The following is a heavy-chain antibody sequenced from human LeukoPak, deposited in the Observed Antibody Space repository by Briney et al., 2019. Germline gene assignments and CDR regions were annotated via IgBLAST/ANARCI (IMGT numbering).Heavy chain of an antibody. J-gene: IGHJ4*02. Sequence: GGSLRLSCAASGFTFSNAWMSWVRQAPGKELEWVGRIKSKTDGGTTGYAAPVKGRFTISRDDSKNTLYLQMNSLKTEDTAVYYCTTGPSQFLSDYWGQGTLVTVSS. CDR1: GFTFSNAW. D-gene: IGHD3-3*01. CDR2: IKSKTDGGTT. V-gene: IGHV3-15*01. CDR3: TTGPSQFLSDY.